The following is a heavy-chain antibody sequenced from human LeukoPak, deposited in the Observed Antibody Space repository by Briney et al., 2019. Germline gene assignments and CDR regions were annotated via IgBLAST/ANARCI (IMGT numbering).Heavy chain of an antibody. CDR3: ARPESTITIDYYYGLDV. J-gene: IGHJ6*02. Sequence: SVKVSCKASGGTFNSYVISWVRQAPGQGLEWMGRINPIVAIANYAQKFQDRHTITADKSTSIVYMELSSLRSDDTAVYYCARPESTITIDYYYGLDVWGQGTTVTVSS. V-gene: IGHV1-69*04. CDR2: INPIVAIA. CDR1: GGTFNSYV. D-gene: IGHD4-11*01.